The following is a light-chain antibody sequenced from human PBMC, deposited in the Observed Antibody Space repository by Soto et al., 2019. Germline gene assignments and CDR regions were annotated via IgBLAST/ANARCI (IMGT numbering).Light chain of an antibody. CDR2: KAS. Sequence: DIQMTQSPSTLSASVGDRVTITCRASLSISNWLAWYQQKPGKAPKLLVYKASTLESGVPSRFSGSGSGTEFTLTISSLQPDDFATYYCQQYNDYSWTFAQGTKVEIK. CDR3: QQYNDYSWT. CDR1: LSISNW. V-gene: IGKV1-5*03. J-gene: IGKJ1*01.